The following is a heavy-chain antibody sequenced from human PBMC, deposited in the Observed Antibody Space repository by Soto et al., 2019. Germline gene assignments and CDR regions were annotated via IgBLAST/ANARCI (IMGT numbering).Heavy chain of an antibody. Sequence: SETLSLTCTVSTDSSSFTNPYWGWIRQPPGKGLQWIGSSSYNGGTFYNPSLKGRVVISFDTSKKQSSLQVTSVTAADTAVYFCARHRIEVVWRGFDVWGQGSPVTVSS. D-gene: IGHD3-10*01. CDR1: TDSSSFTNPY. CDR3: ARHRIEVVWRGFDV. J-gene: IGHJ4*02. CDR2: SSYNGGT. V-gene: IGHV4-39*01.